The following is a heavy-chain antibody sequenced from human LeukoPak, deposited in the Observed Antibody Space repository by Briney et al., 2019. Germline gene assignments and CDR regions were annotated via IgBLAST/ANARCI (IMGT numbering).Heavy chain of an antibody. CDR1: GFTVSSNY. CDR3: ARVYSSPGFYSRDYYYMDV. V-gene: IGHV3-66*01. CDR2: IYSGDST. Sequence: GGSLRLSCAASGFTVSSNYISWVRQAPGKGLEWVSVIYSGDSTYYADSVKGRFTISRDNSKNTLYLQMNSLRAEDTAVYYCARVYSSPGFYSRDYYYMDVWAKGTTVTISS. D-gene: IGHD3-9*01. J-gene: IGHJ6*03.